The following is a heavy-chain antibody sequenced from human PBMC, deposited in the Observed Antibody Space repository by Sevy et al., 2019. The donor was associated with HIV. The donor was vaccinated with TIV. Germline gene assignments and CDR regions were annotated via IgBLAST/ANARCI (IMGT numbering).Heavy chain of an antibody. D-gene: IGHD1-26*01. Sequence: GGSLRLSCAASGFTFSSHAMHWVRQAPGKGLDWVAVISSDGNSQYSADSVKGRFTISRDNSKNTLYLQMDSLRVEDTAVYYCARDIISGSYCQSLDYWGQGTLVTVSS. CDR3: ARDIISGSYCQSLDY. J-gene: IGHJ4*02. CDR2: ISSDGNSQ. CDR1: GFTFSSHA. V-gene: IGHV3-30*04.